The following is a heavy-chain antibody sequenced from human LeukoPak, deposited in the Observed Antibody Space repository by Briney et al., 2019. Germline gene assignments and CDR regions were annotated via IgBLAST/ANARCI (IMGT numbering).Heavy chain of an antibody. Sequence: PGGSLRLSCAASGFTVSSNYMSWVRQAPGKGLEWVSVIYSGGSTYYADSVKGRFTISRDNSKNTLYLQMNSLRAEDTAVYYCAREPITAAGTRFDPWGQGTLVTVSS. J-gene: IGHJ5*02. D-gene: IGHD6-13*01. CDR3: AREPITAAGTRFDP. CDR1: GFTVSSNY. V-gene: IGHV3-53*01. CDR2: IYSGGST.